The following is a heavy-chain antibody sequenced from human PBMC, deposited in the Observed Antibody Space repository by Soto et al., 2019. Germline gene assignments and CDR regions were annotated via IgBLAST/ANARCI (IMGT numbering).Heavy chain of an antibody. V-gene: IGHV2-70*01. CDR3: ARIEYSSSSHYYYGMDV. CDR2: IDWDDDK. D-gene: IGHD6-6*01. CDR1: GFSLSTSGMC. Sequence: SGPTLVNPTQTLTLTCTFSGFSLSTSGMCVSWIRQPPGKALEWLALIDWDDDKYYSTSLKTRLTISKDTSKNQVVLTMTNMDPVDTATYYCARIEYSSSSHYYYGMDVWGQGTRVTVSS. J-gene: IGHJ6*02.